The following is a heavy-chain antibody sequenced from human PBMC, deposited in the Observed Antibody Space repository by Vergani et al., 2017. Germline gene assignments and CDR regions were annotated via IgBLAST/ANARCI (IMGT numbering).Heavy chain of an antibody. CDR2: IQFDGSNQ. V-gene: IGHV3-30*02. CDR1: GFTLSNYD. D-gene: IGHD3-16*01. J-gene: IGHJ4*02. Sequence: QVQLVESGGGVVQRGGSLRLSCATSGFTLSNYDMQWLRQGPGKGLEFVAFIQFDGSNQYYADSVKGRFTLSRDFSKNTLYLHMNSLRTDDTATYYCAKHFRGWGIDYWGQGTQVIVSS. CDR3: AKHFRGWGIDY.